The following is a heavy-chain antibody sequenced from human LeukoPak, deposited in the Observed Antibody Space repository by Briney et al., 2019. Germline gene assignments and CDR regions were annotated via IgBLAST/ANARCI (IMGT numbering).Heavy chain of an antibody. CDR2: INAYNGNT. Sequence: ASVKVSCKASGYTFTGYYMHWVRQAPGQGLEWMGWINAYNGNTNYAQKLQGRVTMTTDTSTNTASMELRSLRSDDTAVYFCARGYYGDYSDYWGQGTLVTVSS. CDR1: GYTFTGYY. V-gene: IGHV1-18*04. CDR3: ARGYYGDYSDY. J-gene: IGHJ4*02. D-gene: IGHD3-10*01.